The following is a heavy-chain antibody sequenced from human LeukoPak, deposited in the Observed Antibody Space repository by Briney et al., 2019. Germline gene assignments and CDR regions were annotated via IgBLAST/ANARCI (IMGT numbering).Heavy chain of an antibody. V-gene: IGHV3-66*01. D-gene: IGHD3-10*02. CDR1: GFTVSSNY. Sequence: QPGGSLRLSCAASGFTVSSNYMSWVRQAPGKGLEWVSVIYSGGSTYYPGSVKGQFTISRENAKNSLYLQMNSLRAEDTAVYYCAELGITMIGGVWGKGATVTISS. CDR2: IYSGGST. CDR3: AELGITMIGGV. J-gene: IGHJ6*04.